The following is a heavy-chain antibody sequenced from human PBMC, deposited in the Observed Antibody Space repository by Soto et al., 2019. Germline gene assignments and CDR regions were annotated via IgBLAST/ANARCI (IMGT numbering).Heavy chain of an antibody. CDR3: AHSPLKPEYSSGWYWDY. D-gene: IGHD6-19*01. CDR1: GFSLSTSGVG. J-gene: IGHJ4*02. CDR2: IYWDDDK. Sequence: QITLKESGPTLVKPTQTLTLTWTFSGFSLSTSGVGVGWIRQPPGKALEWLALIYWDDDKRYSPSLKSRLTITKDTSKNQVVLTMTNMDPVDTATYYSAHSPLKPEYSSGWYWDYWGQGTQVPVSS. V-gene: IGHV2-5*02.